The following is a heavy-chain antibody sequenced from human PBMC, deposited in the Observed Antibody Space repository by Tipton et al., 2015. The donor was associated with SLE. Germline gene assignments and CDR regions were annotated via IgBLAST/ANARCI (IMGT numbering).Heavy chain of an antibody. CDR3: ARASGCEVSTSCRLGYFGY. Sequence: TLSPTCTVPGGSISSYYWSWIRQPPGKGLEWIGYIYYSGSTNYNPSPKSRVTISVDTSKNQFSLKLSSVTAADTAVYYCARASGCEVSTSCRLGYFGYWGQGTLVTVSS. J-gene: IGHJ4*02. CDR1: GGSISSYY. D-gene: IGHD2-2*01. CDR2: IYYSGST. V-gene: IGHV4-59*01.